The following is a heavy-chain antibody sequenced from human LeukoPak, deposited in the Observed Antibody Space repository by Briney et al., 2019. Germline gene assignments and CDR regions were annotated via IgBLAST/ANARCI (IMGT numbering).Heavy chain of an antibody. J-gene: IGHJ4*02. CDR2: INQEETGR. CDR1: GFNFRSSW. D-gene: IGHD6-19*01. Sequence: PGGSLRLSCAASGFNFRSSWMTWVRQAPGKGPEWVTNINQEETGRYYVDSVKGRFTSSRDNAKNSLYLQMNSLKTEDTAIYYCVRVSFAVADSDYWGRGALVTVSS. V-gene: IGHV3-7*01. CDR3: VRVSFAVADSDY.